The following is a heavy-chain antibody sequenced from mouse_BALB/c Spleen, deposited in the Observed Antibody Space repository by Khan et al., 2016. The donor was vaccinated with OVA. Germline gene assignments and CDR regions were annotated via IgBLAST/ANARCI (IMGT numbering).Heavy chain of an antibody. D-gene: IGHD3-3*01. J-gene: IGHJ3*01. CDR2: ISTCYGDA. V-gene: IGHV1S137*01. CDR1: GYTFTDYA. Sequence: VQLQESGAELVRPGVSVKISCKGSGYTFTDYAMHWVKQSHAKSLEWIGVISTCYGDADYNQKFKGKATMTVDKSSSTAYMELARLTSEESAIYYCARGGRFAYWGQGTLVTVSA. CDR3: ARGGRFAY.